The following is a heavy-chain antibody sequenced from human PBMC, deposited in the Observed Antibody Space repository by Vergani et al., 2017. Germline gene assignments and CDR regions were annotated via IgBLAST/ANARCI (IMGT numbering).Heavy chain of an antibody. V-gene: IGHV1-69*13. D-gene: IGHD2-15*01. Sequence: QVQLVQSGAEVKKPGSSVKVSCKASGGTFSSYAISWVRQAPGQGLEWMGRIIPIFGTANYAQKFQGRVTITADESTSPAYMELSSLRSEDTAVYYCARPRFTPYCSGGSCHAEYFQHWGQGTLVTVSS. CDR3: ARPRFTPYCSGGSCHAEYFQH. J-gene: IGHJ1*01. CDR1: GGTFSSYA. CDR2: IIPIFGTA.